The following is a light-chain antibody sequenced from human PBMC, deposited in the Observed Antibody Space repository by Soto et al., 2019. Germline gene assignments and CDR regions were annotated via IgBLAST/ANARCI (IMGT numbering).Light chain of an antibody. CDR1: QTVSSN. J-gene: IGKJ3*01. CDR3: QQYNDWPPVT. V-gene: IGKV3-15*01. CDR2: GAS. Sequence: EIGMTQSPATLSVSPGERATLSCRASQTVSSNLAWYQQKPGQAPRLLIYGASTRAPGIPARFSGSGSGTEFTLTISSLQSEDFAVYYCQQYNDWPPVTIGPGTRVEIK.